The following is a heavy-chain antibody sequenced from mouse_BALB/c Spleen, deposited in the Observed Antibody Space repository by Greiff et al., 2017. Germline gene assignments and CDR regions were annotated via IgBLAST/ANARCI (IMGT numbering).Heavy chain of an antibody. CDR2: ISSGGSYT. CDR1: GFTFSSYG. Sequence: DVQLVESGGDLVKPGGSLKLSCAASGFTFSSYGMSWVRQTPDKRLEWVATISSGGSYTYYPDSVKGRFTISRDNAKNTLYLQMSSLKSEDTAMYYCARNVRDYFDYWGQGTTLTVSS. J-gene: IGHJ2*01. V-gene: IGHV5-6*01. CDR3: ARNVRDYFDY.